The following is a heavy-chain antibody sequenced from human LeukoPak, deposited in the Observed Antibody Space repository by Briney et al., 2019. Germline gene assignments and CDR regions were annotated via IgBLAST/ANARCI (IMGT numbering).Heavy chain of an antibody. J-gene: IGHJ3*02. D-gene: IGHD2-21*02. V-gene: IGHV3-53*04. CDR1: GFTFSSYA. CDR3: ARVQDCGGDCTDI. Sequence: GGSLRLSCAASGFTFSSYAMSWVRQAPGKGLEWVSVIYSGGSTYYADSVKGRFTISRHNSKNTLYLQMNSLRSEDTAVYYCARVQDCGGDCTDIWGQGTMVTVSS. CDR2: IYSGGST.